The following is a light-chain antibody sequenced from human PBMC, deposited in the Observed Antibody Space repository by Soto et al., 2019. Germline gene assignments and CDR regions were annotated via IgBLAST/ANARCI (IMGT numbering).Light chain of an antibody. CDR1: QSISNW. CDR2: KAS. CDR3: QQYDRFPYT. Sequence: DIQMTQSPSTLSASVGDTVTITCRASQSISNWLAWYQQKPGQAPKLLIHKASTLESGVPSRFSGSGYRTEFTLTISSLQPDEFATFYCQQYDRFPYTFGQGTKLEIK. V-gene: IGKV1-5*03. J-gene: IGKJ2*01.